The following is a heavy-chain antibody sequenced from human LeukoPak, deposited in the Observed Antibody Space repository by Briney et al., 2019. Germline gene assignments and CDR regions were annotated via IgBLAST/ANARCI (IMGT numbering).Heavy chain of an antibody. CDR2: IIPIFGTA. Sequence: ASVKVSCKASGGTFSSYAISWVRQAPGQGLEWKGGIIPIFGTANYAQKFQGRVTITADESTSTAYMELSSLRSEDTAVYYCARGGLSRYYYDSSGYYHAFDIWGQGTMVTVSS. CDR1: GGTFSSYA. CDR3: ARGGLSRYYYDSSGYYHAFDI. V-gene: IGHV1-69*13. D-gene: IGHD3-22*01. J-gene: IGHJ3*02.